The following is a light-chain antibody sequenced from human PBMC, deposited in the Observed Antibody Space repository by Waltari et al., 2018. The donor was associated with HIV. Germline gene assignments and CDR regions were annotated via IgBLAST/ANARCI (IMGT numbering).Light chain of an antibody. Sequence: DIVMTQSPATLSVSPGDRATLSCRASHSVTNNLAWYQQKPGQAPRLLIFGASASASGVPARFSASGSGTEFTLTISSLQPEDSAVYYCQQYNSRPPLTFGQGTRVEIK. V-gene: IGKV3-15*01. CDR2: GAS. J-gene: IGKJ5*01. CDR3: QQYNSRPPLT. CDR1: HSVTNN.